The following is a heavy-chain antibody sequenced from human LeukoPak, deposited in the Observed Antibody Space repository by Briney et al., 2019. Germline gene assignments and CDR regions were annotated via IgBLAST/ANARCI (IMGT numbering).Heavy chain of an antibody. V-gene: IGHV4-39*01. Sequence: PSETLSLTCTVSGGSTSSSNYYWGWIRQPPGKGLEWIGGLSYTGSSYYNPSLKSPVTISGDTSKNQFSLKVRSVTAADTAVYYCARPFGTSSGFDYWGQGILVTVSS. J-gene: IGHJ4*02. D-gene: IGHD6-6*01. CDR1: GGSTSSSNYY. CDR2: LSYTGSS. CDR3: ARPFGTSSGFDY.